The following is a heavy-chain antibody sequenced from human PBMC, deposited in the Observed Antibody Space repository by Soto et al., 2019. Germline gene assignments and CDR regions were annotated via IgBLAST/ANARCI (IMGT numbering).Heavy chain of an antibody. V-gene: IGHV4-59*01. CDR3: ARDLWGYCGTDCYPLDV. CDR1: GVSINSNYF. Sequence: SETLSLTCAVSGVSINSNYFWGWIRQPPGRGLEWIGYMYNTGSTVYNPSFKSRVTISVDTSKNQFSLKLNSVTAADTAVYYCARDLWGYCGTDCYPLDVWGQGTTVTVSS. CDR2: MYNTGST. D-gene: IGHD2-21*02. J-gene: IGHJ6*02.